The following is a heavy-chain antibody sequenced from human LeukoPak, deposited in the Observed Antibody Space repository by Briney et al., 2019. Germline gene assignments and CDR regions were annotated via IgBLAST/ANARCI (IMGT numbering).Heavy chain of an antibody. J-gene: IGHJ4*02. CDR1: GGSISSYY. V-gene: IGHV4-59*01. CDR3: ARGDKRVTFGGVIVPFDH. CDR2: IYCSGTT. D-gene: IGHD3-16*02. Sequence: PSETLSLTCTVSGGSISSYYWSWIRQPPGKGLEWIGYIYCSGTTNYSPSLESRVTISVDTSKNQFSLKLTSVTPADTAVYYCARGDKRVTFGGVIVPFDHWGQGTLVTVSS.